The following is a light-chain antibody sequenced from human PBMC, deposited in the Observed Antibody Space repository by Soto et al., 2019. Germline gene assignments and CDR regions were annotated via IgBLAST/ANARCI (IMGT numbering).Light chain of an antibody. CDR1: QSVSSL. J-gene: IGKJ4*02. Sequence: EVVMTQSPATLSVSPGERATLSCRASQSVSSLLACYQQKPGQAPRLLIYGASTRATGIPDRFIASGSGTEFALKISSLQSGDLAVSYCQQYNNWPLTFGGGTKVEIQ. V-gene: IGKV3-15*01. CDR3: QQYNNWPLT. CDR2: GAS.